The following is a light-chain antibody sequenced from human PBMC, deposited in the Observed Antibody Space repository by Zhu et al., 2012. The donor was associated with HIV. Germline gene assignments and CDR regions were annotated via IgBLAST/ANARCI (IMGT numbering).Light chain of an antibody. CDR1: QGIDTY. CDR2: DAS. V-gene: IGKV1-9*01. Sequence: IQLTQSPSFLSASVGDRVTITCRASQGIDTYLAWYQQKPGKAPKILSYDASTLQSEVPSRFSVSGSGTQFTLTISSLQPEDFGTYYCQQLHTYPLTFGQGTRLEIK. CDR3: QQLHTYPLT. J-gene: IGKJ5*01.